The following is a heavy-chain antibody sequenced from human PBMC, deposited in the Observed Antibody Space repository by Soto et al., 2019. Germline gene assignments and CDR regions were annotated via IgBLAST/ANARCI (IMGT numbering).Heavy chain of an antibody. J-gene: IGHJ3*01. CDR3: ARENDPYGFDL. Sequence: QVQLVQSGATQEKPGASVKVSCEAFGYSFDSYAYSWVRQAPGQGLEWMGRIGSGDTNYALNPQGRVTMTTDTSTNTAYMELRSVSADDTALYYCARENDPYGFDLWGQGTMVTVSS. V-gene: IGHV1-18*01. CDR2: IGSGDT. CDR1: GYSFDSYA.